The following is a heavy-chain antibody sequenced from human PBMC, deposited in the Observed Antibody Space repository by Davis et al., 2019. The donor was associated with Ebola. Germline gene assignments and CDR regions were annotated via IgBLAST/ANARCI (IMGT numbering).Heavy chain of an antibody. J-gene: IGHJ2*01. D-gene: IGHD5-24*01. CDR2: IYPGDSDT. CDR1: GYSFTSYW. CDR3: ARLAGDGYNSGRYYYFDL. V-gene: IGHV5-51*01. Sequence: GGSLRLSCTGSGYSFTSYWIGWVRQMPGKGLEWMGIIYPGDSDTRYSPSFQGQVTISADKSINTAYLQWSSLKASDTAMYYCARLAGDGYNSGRYYYFDLWGRGTLVTVPS.